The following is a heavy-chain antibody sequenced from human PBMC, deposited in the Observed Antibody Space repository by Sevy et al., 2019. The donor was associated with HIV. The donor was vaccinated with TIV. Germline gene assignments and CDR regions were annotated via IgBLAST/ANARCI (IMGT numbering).Heavy chain of an antibody. D-gene: IGHD4-17*01. Sequence: QSQTLSLTCAISGDSVSSKGAAWTWIRQSPSRGLEWLGRTYYRSKWYTNYAVSVKSRLIINPDTSNNQFSLHLNSVTPEVAAVYYLARALTTWDGQGWYYFDSWGQGTLVTVSS. CDR1: GDSVSSKGAA. CDR3: ARALTTWDGQGWYYFDS. CDR2: TYYRSKWYT. V-gene: IGHV6-1*01. J-gene: IGHJ4*02.